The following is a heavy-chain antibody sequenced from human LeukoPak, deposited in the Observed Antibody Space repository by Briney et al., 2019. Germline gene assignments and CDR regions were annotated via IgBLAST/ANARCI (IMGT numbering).Heavy chain of an antibody. Sequence: GGSPRLSCAASGFSVTNFGMSWVRQAPGKGLDWVSVITESGDFTQYADSVKGRFTISRDNSKNTVFLQMNSLRAEDTAVYFCAKDGSYSSWYWFDPWGQGTLVTVSS. CDR1: GFSVTNFG. D-gene: IGHD6-13*01. J-gene: IGHJ5*02. CDR2: ITESGDFT. CDR3: AKDGSYSSWYWFDP. V-gene: IGHV3-23*01.